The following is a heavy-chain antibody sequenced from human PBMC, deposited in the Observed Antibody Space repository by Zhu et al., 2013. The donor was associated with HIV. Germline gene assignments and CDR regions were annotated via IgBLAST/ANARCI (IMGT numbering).Heavy chain of an antibody. CDR2: MNPNSGNT. Sequence: QVQLVQSGAEVKKPGASVKVSCKASGYTFTSYDINWVRQATGQGLEWMGWMNPNSGNTGYAQKFQGRVTMTRNTSISTAYMELSSLRSEDTAVYYCARGLRYSYGRYYYGMDVWGQGTTVTVSS. J-gene: IGHJ6*02. D-gene: IGHD5-18*01. V-gene: IGHV1-8*01. CDR3: ARGLRYSYGRYYYGMDV. CDR1: GYTFTSYD.